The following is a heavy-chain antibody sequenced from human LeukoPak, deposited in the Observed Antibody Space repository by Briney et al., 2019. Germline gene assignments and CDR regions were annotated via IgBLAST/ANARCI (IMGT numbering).Heavy chain of an antibody. CDR3: AREVAARGGRYYYYYYMDV. CDR1: GYTFTSYY. V-gene: IGHV1-46*01. D-gene: IGHD6-6*01. Sequence: ASVKVSCKASGYTFTSYYMHWVRQAPGQGLEWMGIINPSGGSTSYAQKFQGGVPMTRDTSTSTVYMELSSLRSEDTAVYYCAREVAARGGRYYYYYYMDVWGKGTTVTVSS. CDR2: INPSGGST. J-gene: IGHJ6*03.